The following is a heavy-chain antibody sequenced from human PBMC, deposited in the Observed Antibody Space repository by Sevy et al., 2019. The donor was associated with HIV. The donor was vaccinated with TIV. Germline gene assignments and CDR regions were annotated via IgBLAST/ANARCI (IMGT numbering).Heavy chain of an antibody. CDR3: AKDQSASVYAREYYYGMDV. CDR1: GFTFSAHG. Sequence: GGSLRLSCVGSGFTFSAHGMHWVRRAPGKGLEWVAVISYDGDYKYYSDSVKGRFTISRDRSKNTLSLQMNSLRTEDTAMYYCAKDQSASVYAREYYYGMDVWGHGTTVTVSS. J-gene: IGHJ6*02. V-gene: IGHV3-30*18. CDR2: ISYDGDYK. D-gene: IGHD5-12*01.